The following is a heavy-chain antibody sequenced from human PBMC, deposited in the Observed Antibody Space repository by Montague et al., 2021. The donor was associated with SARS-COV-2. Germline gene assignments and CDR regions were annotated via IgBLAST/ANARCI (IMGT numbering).Heavy chain of an antibody. CDR1: GGSISSSSYY. J-gene: IGHJ6*02. CDR3: ARGTRITMIVVVQGYGMDV. V-gene: IGHV4-39*07. CDR2: IYYSGST. Sequence: ETLSLTCTVSGGSISSSSYYWGWIRQPPGKGLEWIGSIYYSGSTYYNPSLKSRVTISVDTSKNQFSLKLSSVTAADTAVYYCARGTRITMIVVVQGYGMDVWGQGTTVTVSS. D-gene: IGHD3-22*01.